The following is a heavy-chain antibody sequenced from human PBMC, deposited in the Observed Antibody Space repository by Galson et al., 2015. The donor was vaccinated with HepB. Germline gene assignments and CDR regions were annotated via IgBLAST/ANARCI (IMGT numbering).Heavy chain of an antibody. Sequence: SVKVSCKASGYIFKSYGISWVRQAPGQGLEWMGWISVYNGNTKYAEELQGRVTLTADTSKTTAYMELKDLRADDTAVYYCARGGFVAVQGVRMDVWGQGTTVIVS. V-gene: IGHV1-18*01. D-gene: IGHD2-8*01. CDR2: ISVYNGNT. CDR1: GYIFKSYG. J-gene: IGHJ6*02. CDR3: ARGGFVAVQGVRMDV.